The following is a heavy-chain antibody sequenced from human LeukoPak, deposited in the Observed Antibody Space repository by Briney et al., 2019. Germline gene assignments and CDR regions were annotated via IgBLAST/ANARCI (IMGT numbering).Heavy chain of an antibody. CDR2: IYHSGST. V-gene: IGHV4-38-2*02. J-gene: IGHJ4*02. Sequence: SETLSLTCTASGYSIISGYYWGWIRQSPGKGLEWIGSIYHSGSTYYNPSLKSRVTISVDTSKNQFSLKLSSVTAADTAVYYCARDSGYLYSGSYYVDYWGQGTLVTVSS. D-gene: IGHD1-26*01. CDR1: GYSIISGYY. CDR3: ARDSGYLYSGSYYVDY.